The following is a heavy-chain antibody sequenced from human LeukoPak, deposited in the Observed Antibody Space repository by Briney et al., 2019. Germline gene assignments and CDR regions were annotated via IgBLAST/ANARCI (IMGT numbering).Heavy chain of an antibody. D-gene: IGHD2-15*01. CDR1: GGSFSGYY. V-gene: IGHV4-34*01. CDR2: INHSGST. J-gene: IGHJ4*02. Sequence: PSETLSLTCAVYGGSFSGYYWSWIRQPPGKGLEWIGEINHSGSTNYNPSLKSRVTISVDTSKNQFSLKLSSVTAADTAVYYCAGPHHLYCSGGSCPFFWGQGTLVTVSS. CDR3: AGPHHLYCSGGSCPFF.